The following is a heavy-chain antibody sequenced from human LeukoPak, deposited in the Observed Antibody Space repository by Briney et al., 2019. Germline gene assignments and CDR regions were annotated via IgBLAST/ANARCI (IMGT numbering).Heavy chain of an antibody. J-gene: IGHJ5*02. V-gene: IGHV3-11*01. D-gene: IGHD2-2*01. CDR2: ISSSGSTI. CDR1: GFTFSHYY. CDR3: ASSEVVPDWFDP. Sequence: PGGSLRLSCAASGFTFSHYYMSWIRQAPGKGLEWVSYISSSGSTIYYADSVKGRFTISRDNAKNSLYLQMNSLRAEDTAVYYCASSEVVPDWFDPWGQGTLVTVSS.